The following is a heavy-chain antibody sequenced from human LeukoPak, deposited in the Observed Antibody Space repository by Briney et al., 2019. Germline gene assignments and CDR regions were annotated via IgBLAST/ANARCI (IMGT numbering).Heavy chain of an antibody. D-gene: IGHD3-10*01. CDR2: ISGSGGST. CDR1: GFTVSSYG. CDR3: AKDRELWFGELLY. V-gene: IGHV3-23*01. Sequence: GGSLRLSCAASGFTVSSYGMSWVRQAPGKGLEWVSAISGSGGSTYYADSVKGRFTISRDNSKNTLYLQMNSLRAEDTAVYYCAKDRELWFGELLYWGQGTLVTVSS. J-gene: IGHJ4*02.